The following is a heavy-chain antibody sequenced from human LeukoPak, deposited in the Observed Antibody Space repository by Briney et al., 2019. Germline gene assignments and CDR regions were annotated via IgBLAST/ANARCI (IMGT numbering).Heavy chain of an antibody. CDR2: ISSSSSTI. Sequence: TGGSLRLSCAASGFTFSSYSMNWVRQAPGKGLEWVSYISSSSSTIYYADSVKGRFTISRDNAKNSLYLQMNGLRAEDTAVYYCARDVRYAREILLDIWGQGTMVTVSS. V-gene: IGHV3-48*01. D-gene: IGHD1-26*01. J-gene: IGHJ3*02. CDR3: ARDVRYAREILLDI. CDR1: GFTFSSYS.